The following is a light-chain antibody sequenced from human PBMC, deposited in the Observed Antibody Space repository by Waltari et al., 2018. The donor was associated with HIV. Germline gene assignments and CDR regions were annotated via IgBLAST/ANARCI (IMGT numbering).Light chain of an antibody. V-gene: IGLV7-43*01. J-gene: IGLJ2*01. CDR2: STT. Sequence: QTVVTQEPSLTVSPGGTVTLTCASSTGAVNSGYYPNWFQQKPGQAPRALIYSTTNNHSWTPARFSGSLLGGKAALTLSGVQPEDEAEYYCLLYYGGAQVFGGGTKLAVL. CDR3: LLYYGGAQV. CDR1: TGAVNSGYY.